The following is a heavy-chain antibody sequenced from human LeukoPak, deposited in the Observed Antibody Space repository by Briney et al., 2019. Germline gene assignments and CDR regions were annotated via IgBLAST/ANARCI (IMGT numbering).Heavy chain of an antibody. CDR2: IYYSGST. J-gene: IGHJ6*03. CDR1: GGSISSGGYS. V-gene: IGHV4-30-4*07. CDR3: ARLRGYYGSGSYYGDYYYYMDV. Sequence: SETLSLTCAVSGGSISSGGYSWSWIRQPPGKGLEWIGYIYYSGSTYYNPSLKSRATISVDTSKNQFSLKLSSVTAADTAVYYCARLRGYYGSGSYYGDYYYYMDVWGKGTTVTISS. D-gene: IGHD3-10*01.